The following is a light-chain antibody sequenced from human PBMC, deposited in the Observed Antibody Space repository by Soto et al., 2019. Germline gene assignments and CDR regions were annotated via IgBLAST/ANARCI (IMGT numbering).Light chain of an antibody. V-gene: IGKV3-15*01. CDR2: AAS. CDR1: QTVSTN. J-gene: IGKJ4*01. Sequence: EIVMTQSPATLSVSPGERATLSCRASQTVSTNLAWYQQKPGQTPRLLIYAASTRATGIPARFSGSGSGSEFTLTISSLQSEDFAVYYCQQRSNWLLTFGGGTKVDIK. CDR3: QQRSNWLLT.